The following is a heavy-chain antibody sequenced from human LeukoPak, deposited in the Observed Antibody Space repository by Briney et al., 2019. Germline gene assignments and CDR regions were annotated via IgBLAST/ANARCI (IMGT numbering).Heavy chain of an antibody. D-gene: IGHD4-17*01. CDR3: ARTGSTVTMLYPFDH. CDR2: IYYSGST. CDR1: GASISSGGYY. Sequence: SETLSLTCTVSGASISSGGYYWSWIRQHPGKGLEWIGYIYYSGSTNYNPSLKSRVSISVDTSKNQFSLKLSSVTAADTAVYYCARTGSTVTMLYPFDHWGQGTLVTVSS. V-gene: IGHV4-61*08. J-gene: IGHJ4*02.